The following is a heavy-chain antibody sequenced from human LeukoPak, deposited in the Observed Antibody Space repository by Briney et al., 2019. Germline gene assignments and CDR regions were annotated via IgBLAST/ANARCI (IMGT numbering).Heavy chain of an antibody. CDR3: ASPLDFDYGGVNHLTDY. Sequence: GGSLRLSCAASGFAFENYAMHWVRQSPGKGLESVSSISWSSDNIGYADSVKGRFTISRDNSKNTLYLQMNSLRAEDTAVYYCASPLDFDYGGVNHLTDYWGQGTLVTVSS. V-gene: IGHV3-9*01. CDR1: GFAFENYA. J-gene: IGHJ4*02. D-gene: IGHD4-23*01. CDR2: ISWSSDNI.